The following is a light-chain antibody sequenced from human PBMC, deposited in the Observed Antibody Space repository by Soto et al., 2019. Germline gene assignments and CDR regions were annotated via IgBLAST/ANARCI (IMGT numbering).Light chain of an antibody. CDR2: SAS. V-gene: IGKV1-5*03. J-gene: IGKJ1*01. CDR1: QSISTW. Sequence: DIQMTLSPSSLSASVGDRVTITCRASQSISTWLAWYQQKPGKAPKLLIYSASSLESGVPSRFSGSGSGTEFTLTINSLQPDDFAIYYCQQYNSYWTFGQGTKVDIK. CDR3: QQYNSYWT.